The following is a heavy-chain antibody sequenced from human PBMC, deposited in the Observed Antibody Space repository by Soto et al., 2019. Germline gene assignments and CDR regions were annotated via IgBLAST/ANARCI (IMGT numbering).Heavy chain of an antibody. CDR2: MRPHNGNI. J-gene: IGHJ4*02. CDR3: VRDLDPSGYYYSDY. Sequence: ASVKVSCKASGYMFLNYGLSWVRQAPGQGLEWMGWMRPHNGNIKYAENLQGRATMTTDTSTNTAYMELRSLRPDDTAVYYCVRDLDPSGYYYSDYWGRGTLVTVSS. CDR1: GYMFLNYG. V-gene: IGHV1-18*04. D-gene: IGHD3-10*01.